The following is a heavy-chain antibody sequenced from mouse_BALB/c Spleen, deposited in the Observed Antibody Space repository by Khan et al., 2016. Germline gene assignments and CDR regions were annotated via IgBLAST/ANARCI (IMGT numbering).Heavy chain of an antibody. D-gene: IGHD1-1*02. Sequence: QIQLVQSGPELKKPGETVKISCKASGYTFTDYSMHWVKQAPGKGLKWMGWINTETGEPTYADDFKGRFAFSLETSARTAYLQINNLKNEDTATYFCAAPHIRWSFAYWGQGTLVTVSA. V-gene: IGHV9-2-1*01. CDR3: AAPHIRWSFAY. CDR2: INTETGEP. J-gene: IGHJ3*01. CDR1: GYTFTDYS.